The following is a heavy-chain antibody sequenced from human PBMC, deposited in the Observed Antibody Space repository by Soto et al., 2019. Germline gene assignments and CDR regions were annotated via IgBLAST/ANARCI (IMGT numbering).Heavy chain of an antibody. J-gene: IGHJ4*01. Sequence: SETLSLTCTVSGGSIGSYYWTWIRQSPGKGLEWIGYIYYTGTTNYNPSLKSRVTISLDTSKNQFSLNLNSVSAADTALYYCARAFRGLPWYYLDYWGHGTLVTVSS. CDR1: GGSIGSYY. D-gene: IGHD3-10*01. CDR2: IYYTGTT. V-gene: IGHV4-59*01. CDR3: ARAFRGLPWYYLDY.